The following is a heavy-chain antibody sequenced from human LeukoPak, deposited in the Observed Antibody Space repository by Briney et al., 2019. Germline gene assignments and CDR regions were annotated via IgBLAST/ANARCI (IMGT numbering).Heavy chain of an antibody. J-gene: IGHJ4*02. CDR1: GGSISSYY. D-gene: IGHD3-22*01. V-gene: IGHV4-4*07. Sequence: PSETLSLTCTVSGGSISSYYWSWIRQPAGKGLEWIGRIYTSGSTNYNPSLKSRVTMSVDTSKNQFSLKLSSVTAADTAAYYCARDRYYSDSSGYYPLDYWGQGTLVTVSS. CDR2: IYTSGST. CDR3: ARDRYYSDSSGYYPLDY.